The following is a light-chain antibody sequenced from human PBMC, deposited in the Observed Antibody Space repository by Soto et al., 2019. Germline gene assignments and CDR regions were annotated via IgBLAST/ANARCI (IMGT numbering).Light chain of an antibody. V-gene: IGKV3-15*01. J-gene: IGKJ2*01. CDR1: QNIGSN. CDR2: GAS. CDR3: QQYNNWPPYT. Sequence: EVVMTQSPATLSASPGERVILSCRASQNIGSNLAWYQQRPGQAPRLLMYGASTRATETPARFSGSGSATDFTLTISSLQSEDFAVYCCQQYNNWPPYTFGQGTKVDI.